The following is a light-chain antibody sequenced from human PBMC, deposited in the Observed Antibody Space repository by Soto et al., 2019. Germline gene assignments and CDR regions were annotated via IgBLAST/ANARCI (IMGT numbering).Light chain of an antibody. CDR3: LQDYNYPWT. Sequence: ALQMTQSPSSLSASVGDRVTITCRASQGIRNDLGWYQQKPGKAPKLLIYAASTLHSGVPSRFSGSGSGTDFTLTISSLQPEDFATYYCLQDYNYPWTFGQGTKVEI. V-gene: IGKV1-6*01. CDR1: QGIRND. CDR2: AAS. J-gene: IGKJ1*01.